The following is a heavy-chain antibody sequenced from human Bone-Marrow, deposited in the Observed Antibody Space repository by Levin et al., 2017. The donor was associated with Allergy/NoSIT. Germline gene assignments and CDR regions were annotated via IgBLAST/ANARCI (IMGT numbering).Heavy chain of an antibody. Sequence: LAGGSLRLSCAASGFTFDDFTMQWVRQAPGKGLEWVSLISWDGGSTSYGDSVQGRFTISRDNSKNSLYLQMDSLRTEDTALYYCSAEFTQSPDYFAYWGQGTLVTVSS. CDR2: ISWDGGST. J-gene: IGHJ4*02. V-gene: IGHV3-43*01. CDR3: SAEFTQSPDYFAY. D-gene: IGHD2-15*01. CDR1: GFTFDDFT.